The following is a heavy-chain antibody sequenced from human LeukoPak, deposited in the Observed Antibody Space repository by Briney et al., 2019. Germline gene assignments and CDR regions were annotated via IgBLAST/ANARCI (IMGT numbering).Heavy chain of an antibody. CDR2: ISYDGSNK. J-gene: IGHJ4*02. CDR1: GFTFSSYA. V-gene: IGHV3-30-3*01. Sequence: GRPLRLSCAASGFTFSSYAMHWVRQAPGKGLEWVAVISYDGSNKYYADSVKGRFTISRDNSKNTLYLQMNSLRAEDTAVYYCAREYSSSSDYWGQGTLVTVSS. CDR3: AREYSSSSDY. D-gene: IGHD6-6*01.